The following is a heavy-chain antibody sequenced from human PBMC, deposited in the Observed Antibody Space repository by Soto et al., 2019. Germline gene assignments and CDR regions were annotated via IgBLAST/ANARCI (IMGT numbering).Heavy chain of an antibody. V-gene: IGHV4-59*01. CDR1: GGSISSYY. D-gene: IGHD3-22*01. J-gene: IGHJ4*02. Sequence: PSETLSLTCTVSGGSISSYYWSWIRQPPGKGLEWIGYIYYSGSTNYNPSLKSRVTISVDTSKNQFSLKLSPVTAVDTAVYYCARSQYYYDSSGYYGYWGQGTLVTVSS. CDR3: ARSQYYYDSSGYYGY. CDR2: IYYSGST.